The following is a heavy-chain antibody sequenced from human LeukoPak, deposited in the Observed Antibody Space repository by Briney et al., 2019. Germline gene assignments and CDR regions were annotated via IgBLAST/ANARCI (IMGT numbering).Heavy chain of an antibody. CDR2: IIPILGIA. Sequence: SVKVSCKASGYTYTGYYMHWVRQAPGQGLEWMGRIIPILGIANYAQKFQGRVTITADKSTSTAYMELSSLRSEDTAVYYCARTGLHPFDPWGQGTLVTVSS. CDR3: ARTGLHPFDP. V-gene: IGHV1-69*02. J-gene: IGHJ5*02. D-gene: IGHD4-11*01. CDR1: GYTYTGYY.